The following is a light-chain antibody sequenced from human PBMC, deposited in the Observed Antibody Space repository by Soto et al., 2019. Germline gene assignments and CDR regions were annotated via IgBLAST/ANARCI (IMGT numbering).Light chain of an antibody. CDR1: SSNIGSNT. CDR3: SSYTTSAPYV. J-gene: IGLJ1*01. CDR2: GND. Sequence: QPVLTQPPSASGTPGQRVTISCSGSSSNIGSNTVNWYQQFPGTAPKLLIYGNDQRPSGVPDRFSGSKSGTSASLAISGLQSEDEADYYCSSYTTSAPYVFGSGTKLTVL. V-gene: IGLV1-44*01.